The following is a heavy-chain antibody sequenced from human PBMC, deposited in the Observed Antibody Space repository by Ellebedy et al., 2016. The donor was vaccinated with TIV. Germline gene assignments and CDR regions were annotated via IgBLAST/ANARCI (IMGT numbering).Heavy chain of an antibody. CDR2: ISAGGGST. J-gene: IGHJ4*02. CDR3: AKDSSSGWGKVFDY. CDR1: GFTFSSYG. V-gene: IGHV3-23*01. D-gene: IGHD6-19*01. Sequence: GESLKISCAASGFTFSSYGMHWVRQAPGKGLEWVSGISAGGGSTYYADSVKGRFTISRDNSKNTLYLQMNSLRAEDTAVYFCAKDSSSGWGKVFDYWGQGTLVTVSS.